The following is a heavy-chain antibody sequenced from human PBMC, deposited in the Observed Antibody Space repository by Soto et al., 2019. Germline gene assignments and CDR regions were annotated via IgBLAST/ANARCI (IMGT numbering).Heavy chain of an antibody. CDR3: ASPHSSSSDYYYYGMDV. J-gene: IGHJ6*02. CDR2: IIPIFGTA. Sequence: QVQLVQSGAEVKKPGSSVKVSCKASGGTFSSYAISWVRQAPGQGLEWMGGIIPIFGTASYAQKFQGRVTITADESTSTAYMELSSLRSEDTAVYYCASPHSSSSDYYYYGMDVWGQGPTVTVSS. V-gene: IGHV1-69*01. CDR1: GGTFSSYA. D-gene: IGHD6-6*01.